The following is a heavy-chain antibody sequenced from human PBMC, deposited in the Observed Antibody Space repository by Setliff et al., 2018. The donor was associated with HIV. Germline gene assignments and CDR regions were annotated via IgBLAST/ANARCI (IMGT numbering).Heavy chain of an antibody. V-gene: IGHV4-59*08. CDR2: IYYSGST. D-gene: IGHD3-22*01. CDR3: ARHFELSSGASGYYGDY. J-gene: IGHJ4*02. Sequence: PSETLSLTCTVSGGSISSYYWTWIRQPPGKGLEWIGYIYYSGSTHYSPSLKSRVTISGDTSKNQSSLKLSSVTAADTAVYYCARHFELSSGASGYYGDYWGQGTLVTVSS. CDR1: GGSISSYY.